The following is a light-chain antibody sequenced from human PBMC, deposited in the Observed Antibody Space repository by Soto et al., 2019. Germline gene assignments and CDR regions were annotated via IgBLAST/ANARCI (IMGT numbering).Light chain of an antibody. V-gene: IGKV3-20*01. CDR1: QSVSNTY. CDR2: GAF. Sequence: EIVLTQSPGTLSLYPGERATLSCRASQSVSNTYLAWYQQKPGQAPRLLIYGAFTRATGIPDRFSGSGSGTDFTLTISRLEPEDIAVYYCQQYCSSGTFGQGTKVDIK. J-gene: IGKJ1*01. CDR3: QQYCSSGT.